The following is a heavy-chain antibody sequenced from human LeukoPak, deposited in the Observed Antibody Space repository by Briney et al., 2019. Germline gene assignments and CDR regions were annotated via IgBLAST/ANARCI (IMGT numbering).Heavy chain of an antibody. Sequence: GASVKVSCKASGYTFTGYYMHWVRQAPGQGLEWMGWINPNSGGTNYAQKFQGRVTMTRDTSISTAYMELSRLRSDDTAVYYGARGYSYGYVYYYMDVWGKGTTVTVSS. D-gene: IGHD5-18*01. CDR3: ARGYSYGYVYYYMDV. CDR1: GYTFTGYY. CDR2: INPNSGGT. V-gene: IGHV1-2*02. J-gene: IGHJ6*03.